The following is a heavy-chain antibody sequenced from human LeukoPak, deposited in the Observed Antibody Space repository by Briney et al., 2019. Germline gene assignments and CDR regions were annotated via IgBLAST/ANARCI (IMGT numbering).Heavy chain of an antibody. J-gene: IGHJ4*02. CDR1: GYTFTGYC. Sequence: VASVTVSCKASGYTFTGYCMHWARQAPGQGLEWMGWINPKSGGTNYAQKFQGRVTMTRDTSISTTYMELSRLRSDDTAVYYCARDLGISGWYAPPLGYFDYWGQGTLVTVSS. CDR2: INPKSGGT. D-gene: IGHD6-19*01. CDR3: ARDLGISGWYAPPLGYFDY. V-gene: IGHV1-2*02.